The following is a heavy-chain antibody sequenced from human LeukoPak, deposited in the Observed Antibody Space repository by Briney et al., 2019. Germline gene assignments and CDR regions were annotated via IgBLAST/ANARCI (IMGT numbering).Heavy chain of an antibody. D-gene: IGHD3-22*01. Sequence: PGGSLRLSCAASGFTFSSYWMSWVRQAPGKGLEWVANIKQDGSEKYYVDSVKDRFTISRDNAKNTVSLQMNSLRAEDTGVYYCARAPSEIGGYYPEYFRHWGQGTLVTVSS. V-gene: IGHV3-7*01. CDR1: GFTFSSYW. CDR3: ARAPSEIGGYYPEYFRH. J-gene: IGHJ1*01. CDR2: IKQDGSEK.